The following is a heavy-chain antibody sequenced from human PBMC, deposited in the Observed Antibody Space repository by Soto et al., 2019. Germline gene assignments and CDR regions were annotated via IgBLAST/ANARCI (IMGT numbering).Heavy chain of an antibody. D-gene: IGHD5-18*01. CDR2: IIPILGIA. J-gene: IGHJ4*02. CDR1: GGTFSSYT. CDR3: ARDHGYSYGFDY. Sequence: SVKVSCKASGGTFSSYTISWVRQAPGQGLEWMGRIIPILGIANYAQKFQGRVTITADKSTSTAYMELSSLRSEDTAVYYCARDHGYSYGFDYWGQGTLVTVSS. V-gene: IGHV1-69*04.